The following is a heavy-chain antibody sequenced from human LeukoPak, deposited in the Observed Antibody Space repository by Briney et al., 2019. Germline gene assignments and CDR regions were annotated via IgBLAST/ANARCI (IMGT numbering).Heavy chain of an antibody. CDR1: GDSISSGGYY. CDR2: IYHSGST. CDR3: ARARGYDISPEAAWFDP. D-gene: IGHD3-9*01. J-gene: IGHJ5*02. V-gene: IGHV4-30-2*01. Sequence: TLSLTCTVSGDSISSGGYYWNWIRQPPGKGLEWIGYIYHSGSTYYNPSLKSRVTISVDRSKNQFSLKLSSVTAADTAVYYCARARGYDISPEAAWFDPWGQGTLVTVSS.